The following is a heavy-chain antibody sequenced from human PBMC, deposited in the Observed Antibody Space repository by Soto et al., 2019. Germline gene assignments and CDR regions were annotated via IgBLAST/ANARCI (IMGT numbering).Heavy chain of an antibody. Sequence: SSETLSLTCTVSGGSISGYYWNWIRQPPGKGLEYIGHIYYIGTTNYNPSLKSRATISVDTSKNQFSLKLTSVTAADTAVYFCARSGSKYGANAFDIWDQGTMVTGSS. D-gene: IGHD5-18*01. CDR3: ARSGSKYGANAFDI. CDR2: IYYIGTT. V-gene: IGHV4-59*01. CDR1: GGSISGYY. J-gene: IGHJ3*02.